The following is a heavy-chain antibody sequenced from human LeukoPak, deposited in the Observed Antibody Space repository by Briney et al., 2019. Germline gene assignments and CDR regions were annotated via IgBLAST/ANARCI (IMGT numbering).Heavy chain of an antibody. CDR1: GYTFTSYA. CDR3: SCGGSTSFQWYYFDY. J-gene: IGHJ4*02. V-gene: IGHV1-3*01. Sequence: ASVKVSCKASGYTFTSYAMHWVRQAPGQRLEWMGWINAGNGNTKYSQKFQGRVTITRDTSASTAYMELSSLRSEDTAVYYCSCGGSTSFQWYYFDYWGQGTLVTVSS. D-gene: IGHD2-2*01. CDR2: INAGNGNT.